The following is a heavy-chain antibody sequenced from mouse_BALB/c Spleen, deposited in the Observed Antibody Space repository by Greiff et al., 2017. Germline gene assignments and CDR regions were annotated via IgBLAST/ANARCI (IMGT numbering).Heavy chain of an antibody. J-gene: IGHJ4*01. V-gene: IGHV1-69*02. CDR2: IDPSDSYT. CDR3: ARKGVLHYAMDY. Sequence: QVHVKQPGAELVKPGASVKLSCKASGYTFTSYWMHWVKQRPGQGLEWIGEIDPSDSYTNYNQKFKGKATLTVDKSSSTAYMQLSSLTSEDSAVYYCARKGVLHYAMDYWGQGTSVTVSS. CDR1: GYTFTSYW.